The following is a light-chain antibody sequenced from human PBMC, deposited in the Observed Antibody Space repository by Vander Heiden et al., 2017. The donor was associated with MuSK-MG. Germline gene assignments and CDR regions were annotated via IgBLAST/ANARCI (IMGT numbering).Light chain of an antibody. Sequence: DIQLTQSPSFLSASVGDRVTITCRASQGISSYLAWYQQKPGKAPKLLIYAASTLQSGVPSRFSGSGSGTEFTLTISILHPEDFATYYCQQLNSYSFTFGHGTKVDIK. V-gene: IGKV1-9*01. J-gene: IGKJ3*01. CDR2: AAS. CDR3: QQLNSYSFT. CDR1: QGISSY.